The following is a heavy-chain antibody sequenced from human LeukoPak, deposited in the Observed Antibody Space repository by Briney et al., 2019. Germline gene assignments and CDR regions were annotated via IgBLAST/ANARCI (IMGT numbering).Heavy chain of an antibody. V-gene: IGHV4-59*12. CDR3: ARGLITMVRGKQTLPGNY. D-gene: IGHD3-10*01. CDR2: IYYSGYT. J-gene: IGHJ4*02. Sequence: SETLSLTCTVSGGSISSYYWSWIRQPPGKGLEWIGYIYYSGYTNYNPSLKSRVTISVDTSKNQYSLKLSSVTAADTAVYYCARGLITMVRGKQTLPGNYWGQGTLVTVSS. CDR1: GGSISSYY.